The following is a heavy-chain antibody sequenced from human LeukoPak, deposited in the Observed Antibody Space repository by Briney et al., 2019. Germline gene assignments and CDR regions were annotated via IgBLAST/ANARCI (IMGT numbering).Heavy chain of an antibody. CDR2: ISYDGSNK. CDR1: GFTFSSYA. D-gene: IGHD1-26*01. J-gene: IGHJ4*01. V-gene: IGHV3-30-3*01. CDR3: ARDQEWELLAYYFDY. Sequence: GGSLRLSCAASGFTFSSYAMHWVRQAPGKGLEWVAVISYDGSNKYYADSVKGRFTISRDNSKNTLYLQMNSLRAEDTAVYYCARDQEWELLAYYFDYWGQGTLVTVSS.